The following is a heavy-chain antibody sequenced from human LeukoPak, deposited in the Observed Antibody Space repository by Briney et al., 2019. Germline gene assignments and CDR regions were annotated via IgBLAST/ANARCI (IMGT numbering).Heavy chain of an antibody. CDR1: GGSFSGYY. Sequence: SETLSLTCAVYGGSFSGYYWSWIRQPPGKGLEWIGEINHSGSTNYNPSLKSRVTISVDTSKNQFSLKLNSVTAADTAVYYCARAGASYSFDYWGQGTLVTVSS. D-gene: IGHD2-21*01. CDR2: INHSGST. V-gene: IGHV4-34*01. J-gene: IGHJ4*02. CDR3: ARAGASYSFDY.